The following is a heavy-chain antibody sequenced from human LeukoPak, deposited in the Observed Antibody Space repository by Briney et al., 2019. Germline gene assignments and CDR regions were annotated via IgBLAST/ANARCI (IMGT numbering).Heavy chain of an antibody. CDR1: GYTFTSYD. J-gene: IGHJ4*02. V-gene: IGHV1-8*01. CDR3: ARIAAAGNRRLNY. Sequence: ASVKVSCKASGYTFTSYDINWVRQATGQGLEWMGWMNPNSGNTGYAQKFQGRITMTRNTSISTAYMELSSLTSEDAAVYYCARIAAAGNRRLNYWGQGTLVTVSS. D-gene: IGHD6-13*01. CDR2: MNPNSGNT.